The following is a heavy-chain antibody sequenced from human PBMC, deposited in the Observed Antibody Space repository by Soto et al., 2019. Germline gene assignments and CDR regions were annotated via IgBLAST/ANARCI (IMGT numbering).Heavy chain of an antibody. J-gene: IGHJ4*02. D-gene: IGHD3-10*01. CDR3: AREALRAASPYYFDY. CDR1: GYTFTSYG. CDR2: ISAYNGNT. V-gene: IGHV1-18*01. Sequence: GASVKVSCKAPGYTFTSYGLSWVRQAPGQGLEWMGWISAYNGNTNYAQKLQGRVTMTTDTSTSTAYMELRSLRSDGTAVYYCAREALRAASPYYFDYWGQGTLVTVS.